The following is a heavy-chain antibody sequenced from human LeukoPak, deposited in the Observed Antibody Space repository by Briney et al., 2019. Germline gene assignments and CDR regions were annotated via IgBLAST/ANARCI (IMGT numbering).Heavy chain of an antibody. CDR2: ISSSSTI. J-gene: IGHJ4*02. V-gene: IGHV3-48*01. CDR1: GFTFSSYS. Sequence: PGGSLRLSCAASGFTFSSYSMNWVRQAPGKGLEWVSYISSSSTIYYADSVKGRFTISRDNAKNSLYLQMNSLRAEDTAVYYCAREPDYDILTGYYKGYSLGIDYWGQGTLVTVSS. CDR3: AREPDYDILTGYYKGYSLGIDY. D-gene: IGHD3-9*01.